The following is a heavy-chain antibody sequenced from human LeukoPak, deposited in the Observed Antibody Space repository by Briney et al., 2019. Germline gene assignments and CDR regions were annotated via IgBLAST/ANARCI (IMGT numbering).Heavy chain of an antibody. Sequence: PGGSPRLSCAASGFTFSSYAMHWVRQAPGKGLEWVAVISYDGSNKYYADSVKGRFTISRDNSKNTLYLQMNSLRAEDTAVYYCARGDRYDSSGYYLDYWGQGTLVTVSS. CDR3: ARGDRYDSSGYYLDY. CDR1: GFTFSSYA. D-gene: IGHD3-22*01. J-gene: IGHJ4*02. V-gene: IGHV3-30*04. CDR2: ISYDGSNK.